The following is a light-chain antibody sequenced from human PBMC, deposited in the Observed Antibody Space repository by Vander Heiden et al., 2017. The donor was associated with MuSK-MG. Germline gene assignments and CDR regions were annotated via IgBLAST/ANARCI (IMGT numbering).Light chain of an antibody. CDR1: QSISW. V-gene: IGKV1-5*03. Sequence: DIQMTQSPSTLSASVGDRVTITCRASQSISWLAWYQQKPGKAPKLLIYKASSLEDGVPSRFSGSGSGTEFTRTISSLQPDDFATYYCQQFNGDSYTFGQGTNLDIK. CDR2: KAS. J-gene: IGKJ2*01. CDR3: QQFNGDSYT.